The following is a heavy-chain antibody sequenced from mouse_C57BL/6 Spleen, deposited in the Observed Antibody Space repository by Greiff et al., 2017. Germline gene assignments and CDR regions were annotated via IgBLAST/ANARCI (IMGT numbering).Heavy chain of an antibody. CDR3: ARSGSCYAMDY. CDR1: GFTFTDYY. Sequence: DVMLVESGGGLVQPGGSLSLSCAASGFTFTDYYMSWVRQPPGKALEWLGFIRNKANGYTTEYSESVKGRFTISRDNSQSVLYLQMHALRAEDSATYYCARSGSCYAMDYWGQGTSVTVSS. CDR2: IRNKANGYTT. V-gene: IGHV7-3*01. J-gene: IGHJ4*01.